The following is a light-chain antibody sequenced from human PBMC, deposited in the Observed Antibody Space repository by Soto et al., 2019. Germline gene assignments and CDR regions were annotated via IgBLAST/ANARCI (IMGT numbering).Light chain of an antibody. CDR2: GAS. CDR3: HQYYNSLPQYT. Sequence: EIVMTQSPATLSVSPGERVTLSCRASQTVGTILAWYQQKPGQAPRLLIFGASTRATGIPARFSGSGSGTEFTLTISSLQSEDFAVYYCHQYYNSLPQYTFGQGTKLQMK. CDR1: QTVGTI. J-gene: IGKJ2*01. V-gene: IGKV3-15*01.